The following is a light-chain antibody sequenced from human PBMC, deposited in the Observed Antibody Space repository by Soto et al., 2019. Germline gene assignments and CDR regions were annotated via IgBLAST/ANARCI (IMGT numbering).Light chain of an antibody. V-gene: IGKV3-20*01. CDR2: YIS. Sequence: VLTQSPATLSLSPGERATLSCRASQSIHTSLAWYQQKPGQAPRLLIYYISTRATGIPDRFSGSGSGTDFTLTISRLEPEDFAVYYCQQYGSSLPWTFGQGTKVDIK. J-gene: IGKJ1*01. CDR3: QQYGSSLPWT. CDR1: QSIHTS.